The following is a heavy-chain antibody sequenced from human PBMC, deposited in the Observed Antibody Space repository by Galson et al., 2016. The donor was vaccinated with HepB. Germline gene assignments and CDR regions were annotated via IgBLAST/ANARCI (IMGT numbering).Heavy chain of an antibody. J-gene: IGHJ6*02. CDR2: INLSGRV. CDR3: ARHQKKPITLFGVVSEYYYCGLDV. Sequence: ETLSLTCAVSGASLSGYFWSWIRQPPGKGLEWIGEINLSGRVNYNPSLKGRVSISVDTSENQFSLRLSPVTAADTAGYYCARHQKKPITLFGVVSEYYYCGLDVWGQGTTVTVSS. V-gene: IGHV4-34*01. CDR1: GASLSGYF. D-gene: IGHD3-3*01.